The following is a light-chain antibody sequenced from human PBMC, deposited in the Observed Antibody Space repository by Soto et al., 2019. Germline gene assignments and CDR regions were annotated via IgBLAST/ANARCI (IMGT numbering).Light chain of an antibody. Sequence: DIPMTQSPSTLSASVGDGVTITCRASQSFITWVAWYQQKPWKAPKLLIYDASRLQTGVPSRFSASGFGTRFTLSIISLQPDDVATYYCHQYIYFLWTFGQGTRVEI. CDR2: DAS. CDR3: HQYIYFLWT. CDR1: QSFITW. J-gene: IGKJ1*01. V-gene: IGKV1-5*01.